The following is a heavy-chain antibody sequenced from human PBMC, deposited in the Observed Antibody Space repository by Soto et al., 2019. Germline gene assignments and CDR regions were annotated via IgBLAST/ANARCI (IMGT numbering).Heavy chain of an antibody. CDR1: GNFISSYY. CDR3: VRQGIGNLHGLVDV. CDR2: VYNTGGT. J-gene: IGHJ6*02. V-gene: IGHV4-59*08. Sequence: SETLSLTCTVSGNFISSYYWGWIRQSPGRGLEWIGYVYNTGGTSYNPSLKSRVTISADTSANHISLTLSSVTAADTAIYYCVRQGIGNLHGLVDVWGQGTTVTVSS. D-gene: IGHD1-1*01.